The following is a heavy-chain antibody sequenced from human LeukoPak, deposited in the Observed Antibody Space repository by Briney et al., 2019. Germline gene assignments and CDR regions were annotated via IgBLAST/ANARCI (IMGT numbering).Heavy chain of an antibody. CDR1: GGSISSSSYY. D-gene: IGHD3-10*01. Sequence: PSETLSLTCTVSGGSISSSSYYWGWIRQPPGKGLEWIGSIYYSGSTYYNPSFKSRVTISVDTSKNQFSLKLSSVTAADTAVYYCARQWFGESYFDYWGQGTLVTVSS. J-gene: IGHJ4*02. CDR3: ARQWFGESYFDY. V-gene: IGHV4-39*01. CDR2: IYYSGST.